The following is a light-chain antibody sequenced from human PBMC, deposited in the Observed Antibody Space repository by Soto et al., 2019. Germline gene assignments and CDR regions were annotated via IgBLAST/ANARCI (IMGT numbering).Light chain of an antibody. J-gene: IGKJ1*01. Sequence: IVMTQSPATLSVSPGGRAILSCRASQSVGSSLAWYPKKPGLPPRLLIYGVSTRATGVPARFTGSGSETDFTLTITSLQSDDFAIYYCQEYNASPWTFGPGTTVEI. CDR2: GVS. V-gene: IGKV3-15*01. CDR3: QEYNASPWT. CDR1: QSVGSS.